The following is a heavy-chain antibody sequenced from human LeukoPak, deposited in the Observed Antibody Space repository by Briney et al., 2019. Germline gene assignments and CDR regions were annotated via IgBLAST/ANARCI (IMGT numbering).Heavy chain of an antibody. J-gene: IGHJ5*02. V-gene: IGHV4-59*01. CDR3: ARGGPTVTTTFDP. CDR2: IYYSGST. D-gene: IGHD4-4*01. CDR1: GGSISSYY. Sequence: SETLSLTCTVSGGSISSYYWSWIRQPPGKGLEWIGYIYYSGSTNYNPSLKSRVTISVDTSKNQFSLKLSSVTAADTAVYYCARGGPTVTTTFDPWGQGTLVTVSS.